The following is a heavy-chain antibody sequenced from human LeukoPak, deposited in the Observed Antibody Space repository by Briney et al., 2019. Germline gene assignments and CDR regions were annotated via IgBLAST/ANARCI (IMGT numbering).Heavy chain of an antibody. D-gene: IGHD4-17*01. Sequence: SLRLSCAASGFSFSSYGMHWVRQAPGKGLEWVAVIWYDGSNKYYADSVKGRFTVSRDNSKNTVYLQMNSLRAEDTAVYYCARDPGDYVGNDAFDIWGQGTMVTVSS. V-gene: IGHV3-33*01. CDR3: ARDPGDYVGNDAFDI. CDR1: GFSFSSYG. J-gene: IGHJ3*02. CDR2: IWYDGSNK.